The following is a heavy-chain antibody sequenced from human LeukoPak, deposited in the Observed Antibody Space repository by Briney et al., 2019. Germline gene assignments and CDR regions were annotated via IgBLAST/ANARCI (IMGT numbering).Heavy chain of an antibody. D-gene: IGHD2-21*02. J-gene: IGHJ4*02. Sequence: GGSLRLSCAASGFTFSSYAMHWVRQAPGKGLEWVAVISYDGSNKYYADSVKGRFTISRDNSKNTLYLQMNSLRAEDTAVYYCAKLYCGGDCYSDYWGQGTLVTVSS. CDR2: ISYDGSNK. V-gene: IGHV3-30*18. CDR1: GFTFSSYA. CDR3: AKLYCGGDCYSDY.